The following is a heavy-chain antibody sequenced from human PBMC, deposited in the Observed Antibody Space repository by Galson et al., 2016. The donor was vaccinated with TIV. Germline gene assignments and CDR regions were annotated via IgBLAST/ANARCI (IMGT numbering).Heavy chain of an antibody. V-gene: IGHV3-9*01. CDR3: AKMDSSGFDYVRRFDY. CDR1: GFTFDDYA. CDR2: INWHGNSV. J-gene: IGHJ4*02. Sequence: SLRLSCAASGFTFDDYAMHWVRQPPGKGLEWVSSINWHGNSVVYADSVKGRFTISRDNPKNTLYLQMSSLRADDTAVYFCAKMDSSGFDYVRRFDYWGQGTLVTVSS. D-gene: IGHD3-22*01.